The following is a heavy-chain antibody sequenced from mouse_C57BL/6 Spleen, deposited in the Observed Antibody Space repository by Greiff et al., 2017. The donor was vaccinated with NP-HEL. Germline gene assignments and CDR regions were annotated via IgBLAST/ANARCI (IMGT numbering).Heavy chain of an antibody. V-gene: IGHV2-9-1*01. CDR2: IWTGGGT. CDR3: ARTKSLKDYFDY. D-gene: IGHD1-3*01. Sequence: VQLQESGPGLVAPSQSFSIPCPASGFSLPTFAITWFRQPPGKVLEWLGVIWTGGGTNYNSALKSRLSISKDNSKSQVFLKMNSLQTDDTARYYCARTKSLKDYFDYWGQGTTLTVSS. CDR1: GFSLPTFA. J-gene: IGHJ2*01.